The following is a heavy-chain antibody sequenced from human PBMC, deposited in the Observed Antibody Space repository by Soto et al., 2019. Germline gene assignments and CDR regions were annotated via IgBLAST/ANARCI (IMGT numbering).Heavy chain of an antibody. Sequence: SVKVSCKASGGTFSSYAISWVRQAPGQGLEWMGGTIPIFGTANCAQKFQGRVTITADESTSTAYMELSSLRSEDTAVYYCARGASSSWYYFDYWGQGTLVTVSS. J-gene: IGHJ4*02. D-gene: IGHD6-13*01. CDR1: GGTFSSYA. CDR3: ARGASSSWYYFDY. CDR2: TIPIFGTA. V-gene: IGHV1-69*13.